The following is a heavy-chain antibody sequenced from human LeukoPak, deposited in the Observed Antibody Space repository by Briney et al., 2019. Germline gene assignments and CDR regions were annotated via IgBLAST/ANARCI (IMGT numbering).Heavy chain of an antibody. J-gene: IGHJ5*02. D-gene: IGHD1-14*01. V-gene: IGHV4-59*08. CDR1: GGSISSHY. CDR2: VHYSGST. CDR3: ARVYPLNWFDP. Sequence: PSETLSLTCTVSGGSISSHYWSWIRQPPGKGLEWIGYVHYSGSTNYNPSLKSRVTISVDTSKNQFSLKLSSVTAADTAVYYCARVYPLNWFDPWGQGTLVTVSS.